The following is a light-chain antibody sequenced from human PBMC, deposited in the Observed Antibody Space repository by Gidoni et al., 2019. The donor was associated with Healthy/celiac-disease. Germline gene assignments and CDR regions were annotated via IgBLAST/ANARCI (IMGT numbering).Light chain of an antibody. CDR1: QSVSSSY. CDR3: QQYGSSRT. Sequence: IVLTQSPGTLSLSPWERATLSCRASQSVSSSYLAWYQQKPGQAPRPLIYGASSRATGIPDRFSGSGSGTDFTLTISRLEPEDFAVYYCQQYGSSRTFXQXTKVEIK. CDR2: GAS. J-gene: IGKJ1*01. V-gene: IGKV3-20*01.